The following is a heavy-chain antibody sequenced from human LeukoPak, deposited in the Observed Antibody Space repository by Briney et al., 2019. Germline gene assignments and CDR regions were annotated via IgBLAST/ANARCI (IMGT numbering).Heavy chain of an antibody. CDR3: ARGRRGLRFLEWGKTRNAFDI. Sequence: ASVKVSCKASGYTFTSYDIKWVRQATGQGLEWMGWMNPNSGNTGYAQKFQGRVTMTRNTSISTAYMELSSLRSEDTAVYYCARGRRGLRFLEWGKTRNAFDIWGQGTMVTVSS. D-gene: IGHD3-3*01. CDR2: MNPNSGNT. J-gene: IGHJ3*02. CDR1: GYTFTSYD. V-gene: IGHV1-8*01.